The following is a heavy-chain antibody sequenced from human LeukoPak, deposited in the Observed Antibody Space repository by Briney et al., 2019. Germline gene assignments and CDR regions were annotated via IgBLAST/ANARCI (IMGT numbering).Heavy chain of an antibody. Sequence: GGSLRLSCAASDFSFSNYWMSWVRPAPGKGREVVANTNRDGREKYYVDSVRGRFTISRDNAKNSMYLHMNSLRAEDTAVYYCAREDYCGSGSPWYFDLWGRGTLVTVSS. V-gene: IGHV3-7*01. CDR3: AREDYCGSGSPWYFDL. CDR1: DFSFSNYW. CDR2: TNRDGREK. D-gene: IGHD3-10*01. J-gene: IGHJ2*01.